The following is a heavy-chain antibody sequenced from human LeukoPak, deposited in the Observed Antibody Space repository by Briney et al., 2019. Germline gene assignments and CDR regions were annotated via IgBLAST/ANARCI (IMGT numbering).Heavy chain of an antibody. CDR2: IYPGDSDT. CDR1: GYSFISYW. V-gene: IGHV5-51*01. D-gene: IGHD3-10*01. J-gene: IGHJ4*02. CDR3: ARPNYYGSGSYYITPPYYFDY. Sequence: GESLKISCKGFGYSFISYWIGWVRQMPGKGLEWMGIIYPGDSDTRYSPSFQGQVTISADKSISTAYLQWSSLKASDTAMYYCARPNYYGSGSYYITPPYYFDYWGQGTLVTVSS.